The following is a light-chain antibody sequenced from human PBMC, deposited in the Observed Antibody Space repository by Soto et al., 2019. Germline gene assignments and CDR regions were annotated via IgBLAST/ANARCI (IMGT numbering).Light chain of an antibody. CDR2: EVS. J-gene: IGLJ3*02. CDR3: SSYTTTTAWV. V-gene: IGLV2-14*01. CDR1: SSDVGAYKY. Sequence: QSVLTQPASVSGSSGQSITISCTGSSSDVGAYKYVSWFQQHPGKAPKLIIYEVSNRPSGVSDRFSGSKSGNTASLTISGLQAEDEADYHCSSYTTTTAWVFGGGTKLTVL.